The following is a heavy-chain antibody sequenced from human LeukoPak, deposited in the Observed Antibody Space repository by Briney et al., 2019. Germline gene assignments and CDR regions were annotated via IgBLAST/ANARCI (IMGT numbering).Heavy chain of an antibody. D-gene: IGHD5-12*01. V-gene: IGHV3-23*01. CDR2: ISGSGGST. Sequence: GGSLRLSCAASGFIFSSYAMSWVRQAPGKGLEWVSAISGSGGSTYYADSVKGRFTISRDNSKNTLYLQMNSLRAEDTAVYYCAKDRGYNGYDLGNYDMDVWGQGTTVTVSS. CDR1: GFIFSSYA. J-gene: IGHJ6*02. CDR3: AKDRGYNGYDLGNYDMDV.